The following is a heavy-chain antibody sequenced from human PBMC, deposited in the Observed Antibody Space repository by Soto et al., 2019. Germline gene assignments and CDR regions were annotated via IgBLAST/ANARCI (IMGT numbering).Heavy chain of an antibody. Sequence: VQLVQSGAEVKKPGSSVKVSCKASGDTFSRYAISWVRQAPGQGLEWMGGIIPMFGTANYAQKFKGRVTITADESTNTAYMELRSLRSEDTAVYYCTRGWGHDSADYYYAYWGQGTLVTVSS. CDR2: IIPMFGTA. CDR3: TRGWGHDSADYYYAY. V-gene: IGHV1-69*01. J-gene: IGHJ4*02. CDR1: GDTFSRYA. D-gene: IGHD3-22*01.